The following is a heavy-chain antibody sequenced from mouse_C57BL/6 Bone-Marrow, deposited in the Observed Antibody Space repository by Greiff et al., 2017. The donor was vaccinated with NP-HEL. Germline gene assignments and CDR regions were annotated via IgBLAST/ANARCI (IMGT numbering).Heavy chain of an antibody. CDR2: INPYNGGT. V-gene: IGHV1-19*01. Sequence: EVQRVESGPVLVKPGASVKMSCKASGYTFTDYYMNWVKQSHGKSLEWIGVINPYNGGTSYNQKFKGKATLTVDKSSSTAYMELNSLTSEDSAVYYCARSYYGRGPWFAYWGQGTLVTVSA. CDR3: ARSYYGRGPWFAY. CDR1: GYTFTDYY. J-gene: IGHJ3*01. D-gene: IGHD1-1*01.